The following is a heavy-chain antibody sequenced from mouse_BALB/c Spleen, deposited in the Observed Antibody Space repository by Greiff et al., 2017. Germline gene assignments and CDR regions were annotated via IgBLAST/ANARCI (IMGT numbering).Heavy chain of an antibody. Sequence: EVQRVESGGGLVKPGGSLKLSCAASGFTFSSYAMSWVRQSPEKRLEWVAEISSGGSYTYYPDTVTGRFTISRDNAKNTLYLEMSSLRSEDTAMYYCARAGLRPGCDYWGQGTTLTVSS. CDR3: ARAGLRPGCDY. CDR2: ISSGGSYT. D-gene: IGHD2-4*01. V-gene: IGHV5-9-4*01. CDR1: GFTFSSYA. J-gene: IGHJ2*01.